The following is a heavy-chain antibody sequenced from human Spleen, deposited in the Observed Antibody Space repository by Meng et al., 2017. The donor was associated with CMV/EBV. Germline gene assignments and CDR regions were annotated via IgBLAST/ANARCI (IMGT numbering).Heavy chain of an antibody. V-gene: IGHV3-30*04. CDR1: GFTFSSYA. Sequence: GESLKISCAASGFTFSSYAMHWVRQAPGKGLEWVAVISYDGSNKYYADSVKGRFTTSRDNSKNTLFLQMNSLRAEDTAVYYCVREGNSWGQGTLVTVSS. CDR2: ISYDGSNK. CDR3: VREGNS. J-gene: IGHJ4*02.